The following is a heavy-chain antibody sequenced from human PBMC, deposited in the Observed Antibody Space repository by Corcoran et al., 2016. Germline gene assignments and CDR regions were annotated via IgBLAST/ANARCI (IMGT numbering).Heavy chain of an antibody. CDR1: GYTFTGYY. CDR3: ARVGWNYYDSSGYSTGDAFDI. J-gene: IGHJ3*02. V-gene: IGHV1-2*02. CDR2: INPNSGGT. D-gene: IGHD3-22*01. Sequence: QVQLVQSGAEVKKPGASVKVSCKASGYTFTGYYMHWVRQAPGQGLEWMGWINPNSGGTNYAQKFQGRVTMTRDTSISTAYMELSRLRSDDTAVYYWARVGWNYYDSSGYSTGDAFDIWGQGTMVTVSS.